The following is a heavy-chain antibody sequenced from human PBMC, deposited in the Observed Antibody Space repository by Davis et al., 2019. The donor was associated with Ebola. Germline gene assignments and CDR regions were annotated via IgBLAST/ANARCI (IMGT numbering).Heavy chain of an antibody. D-gene: IGHD4-17*01. CDR1: GGSISSYY. V-gene: IGHV4-59*01. Sequence: MPSETLSLTCTVSGGSISSYYWSWIRQPPGKGLEWIGYIYYSGSTNYNPSLKSRVTISVDTSKNQFSLKLSSVTAADTAVYYCTITYGDLDYWGQGTLVTVSS. CDR2: IYYSGST. J-gene: IGHJ4*02. CDR3: TITYGDLDY.